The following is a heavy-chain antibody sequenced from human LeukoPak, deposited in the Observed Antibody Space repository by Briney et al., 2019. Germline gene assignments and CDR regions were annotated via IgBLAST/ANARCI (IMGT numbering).Heavy chain of an antibody. J-gene: IGHJ6*02. CDR2: IYYSGST. V-gene: IGHV4-59*08. CDR3: ASSAYDFWSGYYPYYYGMDV. D-gene: IGHD3-3*01. Sequence: SETLSLTCTVSGGSISSYYWSWIRQPPGKGLEWIGYIYYSGSTNYNPSLKSRVTISVDTSKNQFSLKLSSVTAADTAVYYCASSAYDFWSGYYPYYYGMDVWGQGTTVTVSS. CDR1: GGSISSYY.